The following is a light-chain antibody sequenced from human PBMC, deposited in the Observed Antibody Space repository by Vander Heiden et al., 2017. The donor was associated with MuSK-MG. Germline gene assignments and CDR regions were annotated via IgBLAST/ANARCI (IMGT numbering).Light chain of an antibody. CDR1: KLGDKY. J-gene: IGLJ2*01. Sequence: SYGLTQPPSVSVSPGRTAAITCSGDKLGDKYACWYQQKPAQSPVLVIYQDSKRPSGIPERFSGSNSGTTATLTISGPQAMDEADYYCQAWDSSTNVVFGGGTKLTVL. CDR2: QDS. CDR3: QAWDSSTNVV. V-gene: IGLV3-1*01.